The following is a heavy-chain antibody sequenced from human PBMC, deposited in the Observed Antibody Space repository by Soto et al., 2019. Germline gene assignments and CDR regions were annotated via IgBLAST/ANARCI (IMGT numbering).Heavy chain of an antibody. D-gene: IGHD3-10*01. CDR2: IWFDGSDK. V-gene: IGHV3-33*01. Sequence: GGSLRLSCAASGFTFSSYGMHWVRQAPGKGLEWVALIWFDGSDKYYTESVKGRFTISRDNSRSTVYRQMNSQRAEGTAVEYSAREFRIRGALISYKYYATDVWGQGTTVTVSS. CDR1: GFTFSSYG. CDR3: AREFRIRGALISYKYYATDV. J-gene: IGHJ6*02.